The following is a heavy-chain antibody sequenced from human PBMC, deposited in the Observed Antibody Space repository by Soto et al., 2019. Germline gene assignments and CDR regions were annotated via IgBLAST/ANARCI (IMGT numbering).Heavy chain of an antibody. D-gene: IGHD4-17*01. Sequence: GGSLRLSCAASGFTFSSYAMHWVRQAPGKRLEWVAVISYDGSNKYYADSVKGRFTISRDNSKNTLYLQMNSLRAEDTAVYYCARDLEVTTYWFDPWGQGTLVTVSS. V-gene: IGHV3-30-3*01. CDR1: GFTFSSYA. CDR3: ARDLEVTTYWFDP. CDR2: ISYDGSNK. J-gene: IGHJ5*02.